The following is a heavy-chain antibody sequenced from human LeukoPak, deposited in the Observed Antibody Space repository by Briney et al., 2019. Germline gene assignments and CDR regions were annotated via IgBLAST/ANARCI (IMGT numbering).Heavy chain of an antibody. Sequence: GGSLRLSCAASGFSFSSYGMHWVRQAPGKGLEWVAVISYDGSNKYYADSVKGRFTISRDNSKNTLYVQMNSLRAEDTAVYYCARDSCRGDCYPFGYWGQGTLVTVSS. CDR3: ARDSCRGDCYPFGY. V-gene: IGHV3-30*03. CDR2: ISYDGSNK. J-gene: IGHJ4*02. CDR1: GFSFSSYG. D-gene: IGHD2-21*02.